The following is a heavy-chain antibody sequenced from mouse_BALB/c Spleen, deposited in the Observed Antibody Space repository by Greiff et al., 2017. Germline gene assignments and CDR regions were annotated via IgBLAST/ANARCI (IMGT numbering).Heavy chain of an antibody. Sequence: EVNVVESGGGLVQPGGSLKLSCAASGFTFSSYTMSWVRQTPEKRLEWVAYISNGGGSTYYPDTVKGRFTISRDNAKNTLYLQMSSLKSEDTAMYYCARRGNYGFDYWGQGTTLTVSS. V-gene: IGHV5-12-2*01. CDR2: ISNGGGST. CDR3: ARRGNYGFDY. CDR1: GFTFSSYT. J-gene: IGHJ2*01. D-gene: IGHD2-1*01.